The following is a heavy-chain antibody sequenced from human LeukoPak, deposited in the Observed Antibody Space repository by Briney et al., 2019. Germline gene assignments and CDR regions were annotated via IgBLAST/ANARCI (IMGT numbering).Heavy chain of an antibody. CDR1: GFTFSSYW. V-gene: IGHV3-7*01. D-gene: IGHD3-22*01. J-gene: IGHJ5*02. Sequence: GGSLRLSRAASGFTFSSYWMSWVRQAPGKGLEWVANIKQDGSEKYYVDSVKGRFTISRDNAKNSLYLQMNSLRAEDTAVYYCASGSEYYYDSSGLTWGQGTLVTVSS. CDR3: ASGSEYYYDSSGLT. CDR2: IKQDGSEK.